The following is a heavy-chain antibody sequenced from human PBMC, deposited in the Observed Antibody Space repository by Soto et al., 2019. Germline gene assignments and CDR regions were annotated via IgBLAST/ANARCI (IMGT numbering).Heavy chain of an antibody. CDR2: IVPIVDTA. J-gene: IGHJ4*02. D-gene: IGHD2-15*01. CDR3: VRGVAIPCYPDY. CDR1: GGTFSSYA. V-gene: IGHV1-69*12. Sequence: QVQLVQSGAEVRQPASSVKVSCKTSGGTFSSYAISWVRQAPGQGLEWMGGIVPIVDTATYAQKFQGRVTITADEPTSTAYRESSRLRSVDTAVYYCVRGVAIPCYPDYWGQGTLLTVSS.